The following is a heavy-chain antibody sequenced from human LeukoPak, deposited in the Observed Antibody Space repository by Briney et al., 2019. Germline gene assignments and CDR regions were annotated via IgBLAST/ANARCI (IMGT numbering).Heavy chain of an antibody. Sequence: GASVNVSCKASGYTFTRYDINWVRQATGQGLEWMGWMNPNSGNTGYAQKFQGRVTITRNTSISTAYMELSSLRSEDTAVYYCASRYCSGGSCYSFDYWGQGTLVTVSS. CDR1: GYTFTRYD. CDR3: ASRYCSGGSCYSFDY. V-gene: IGHV1-8*03. J-gene: IGHJ4*02. D-gene: IGHD2-15*01. CDR2: MNPNSGNT.